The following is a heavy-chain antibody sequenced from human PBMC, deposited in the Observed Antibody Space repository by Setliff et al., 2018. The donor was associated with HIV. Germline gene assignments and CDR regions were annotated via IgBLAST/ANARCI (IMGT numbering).Heavy chain of an antibody. CDR3: ARRIAYGTDYDYHYYMDV. Sequence: SVKVSCKASGYTFTNHGFSWVRQAPGQGLEWMGWISANNGATRYAQNFQERVTLTTDTSTSTAYMELRSLTSDDTAMYFCARRIAYGTDYDYHYYMDVWATGTTVNVSS. D-gene: IGHD3-10*01. CDR2: ISANNGAT. J-gene: IGHJ6*03. V-gene: IGHV1-18*01. CDR1: GYTFTNHG.